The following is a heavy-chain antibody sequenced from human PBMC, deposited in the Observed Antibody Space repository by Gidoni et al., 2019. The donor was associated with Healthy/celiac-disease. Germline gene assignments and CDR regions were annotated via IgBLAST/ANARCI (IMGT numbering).Heavy chain of an antibody. V-gene: IGHV5-51*01. CDR2: IYPGDSDT. D-gene: IGHD6-13*01. J-gene: IGHJ5*02. CDR1: DYSFTSYC. CDR3: ARLGIAAAVHLEGDWFDP. Sequence: EVQLVQSGAEAKKPGASLKISCKGSDYSFTSYCIGWVRQMPGKGLEWMGSIYPGDSDTRYSPSFQGQVTISADKSISTADLQWSSLKASDTAMYYCARLGIAAAVHLEGDWFDPWGQGTLVTVSS.